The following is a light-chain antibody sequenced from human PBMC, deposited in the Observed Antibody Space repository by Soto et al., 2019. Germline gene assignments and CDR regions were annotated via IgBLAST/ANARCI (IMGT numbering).Light chain of an antibody. J-gene: IGLJ2*01. CDR3: SSYTIRSTLYVV. Sequence: QSVLTQPASVSGSPGQSITISCTGTSSDVGGYNYVSWYQQHPGKAPKLMIYEVSNRPSGVSNRFSGSKSGNTASLTISGLQAEDEADYYCSSYTIRSTLYVVFGGGTKLTV. V-gene: IGLV2-14*01. CDR2: EVS. CDR1: SSDVGGYNY.